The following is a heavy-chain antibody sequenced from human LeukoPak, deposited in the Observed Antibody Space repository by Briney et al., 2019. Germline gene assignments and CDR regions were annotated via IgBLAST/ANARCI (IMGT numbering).Heavy chain of an antibody. V-gene: IGHV1-2*02. D-gene: IGHD6-6*01. CDR3: ARSKIAARHLGVDY. J-gene: IGHJ4*02. CDR2: INPNSSGT. CDR1: GYTFTSYG. Sequence: ASVKVSCKASGYTFTSYGISWVRQAPGQGLEWMGWINPNSSGTNYAQKFQGRVTMTRDTSISTAYMELSRLRSDDTAVYYCARSKIAARHLGVDYWGQGTLVTVSS.